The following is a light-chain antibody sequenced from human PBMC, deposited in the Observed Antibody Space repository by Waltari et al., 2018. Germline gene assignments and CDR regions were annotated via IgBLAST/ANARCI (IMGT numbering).Light chain of an antibody. CDR2: HVS. J-gene: IGLJ3*02. V-gene: IGLV2-14*01. CDR3: ISYTTSNTWV. CDR1: SSDVGGYNY. Sequence: QSALTQPASVSGSPGPSITISRTGSSSDVGGYNYVSWYQQHPGKAPKLMTYHVSERPSGVSNRFSGSKSGNTASLTISGLQAEDEADYYCISYTTSNTWVFGGGTKLTVL.